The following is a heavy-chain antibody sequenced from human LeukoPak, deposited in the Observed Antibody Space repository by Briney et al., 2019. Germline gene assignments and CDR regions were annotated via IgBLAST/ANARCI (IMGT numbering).Heavy chain of an antibody. J-gene: IGHJ6*04. D-gene: IGHD2-15*01. CDR3: ARDGGYCSGGSCYSYYYYGMDV. Sequence: GGFLRLSCAASGFTFSSYAMHWVRQAPGKGLEWVAVISYDGSNKYYADSVKGRFTISRDNSKNTLYLQMNSLRAEDTAVYYCARDGGYCSGGSCYSYYYYGMDVWGKGTTVTVSS. CDR2: ISYDGSNK. V-gene: IGHV3-30*04. CDR1: GFTFSSYA.